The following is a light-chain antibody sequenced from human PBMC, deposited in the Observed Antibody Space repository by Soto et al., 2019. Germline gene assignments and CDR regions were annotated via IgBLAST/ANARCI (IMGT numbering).Light chain of an antibody. V-gene: IGLV2-23*02. CDR2: EVS. CDR3: CSHAGSHVI. CDR1: TSDVGTYKF. Sequence: QSALTQPASVSGSPGQSITISCTGTTSDVGTYKFFSWYQQHPGIAPKLMIYEVSERPSGVSNRFSGSKSGNTASLTISGLQAEDEADYYCCSHAGSHVIFGGGTKVTVL. J-gene: IGLJ2*01.